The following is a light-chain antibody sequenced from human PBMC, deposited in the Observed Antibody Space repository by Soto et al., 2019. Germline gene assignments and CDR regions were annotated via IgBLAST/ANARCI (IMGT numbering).Light chain of an antibody. CDR2: LAS. CDR1: QDISNH. V-gene: IGKV1-12*01. CDR3: QQAHSFPRS. J-gene: IGKJ2*01. Sequence: DIQMTQSPSSVSASLGDRVTITCRASQDISNHLAWFQQQPGRAPKLLVYLASSLQSGVPSRFSGSGSGTEFTLTISSLQPEDFATYYCQQAHSFPRSFVQGTKLEIK.